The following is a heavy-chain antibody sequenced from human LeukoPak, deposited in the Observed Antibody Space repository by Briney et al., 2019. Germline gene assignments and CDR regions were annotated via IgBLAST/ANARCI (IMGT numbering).Heavy chain of an antibody. CDR3: APITLMVPGLD. CDR2: ISWNSGSI. J-gene: IGHJ4*02. V-gene: IGHV3-9*01. Sequence: LPGGSLRLSCVASGFTFSSHAMSWVRQAPGKGLEWVSGISWNSGSIGYADSVKGRFTISRDNAKNSLYLQMNSLRAEDTALYYCAPITLMVPGLDWGQGTLVTVSS. D-gene: IGHD2-8*01. CDR1: GFTFSSHA.